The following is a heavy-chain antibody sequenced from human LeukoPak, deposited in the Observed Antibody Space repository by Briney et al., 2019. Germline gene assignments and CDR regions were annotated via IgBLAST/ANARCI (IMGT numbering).Heavy chain of an antibody. CDR3: ARGWGSVGVHFDY. CDR1: GFTFTNYA. D-gene: IGHD1-26*01. CDR2: IWYDGGNK. Sequence: QPGGSLRLSCAASGFTFTNYAMHWVRQAPGKGLEWVAVIWYDGGNKNYADSVKGRFTISRDNAKNSLYLQMNSLRADDTAVYYCARGWGSVGVHFDYWGQGTLVTVSS. J-gene: IGHJ4*02. V-gene: IGHV3-33*01.